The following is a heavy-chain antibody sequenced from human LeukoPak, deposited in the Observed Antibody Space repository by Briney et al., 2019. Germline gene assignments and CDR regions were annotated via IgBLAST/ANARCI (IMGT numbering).Heavy chain of an antibody. J-gene: IGHJ3*02. Sequence: GESLKISCKGSGYSFTRYWIGWVRQVPGKGLEWMGIIYPGDPETRYSPSLQGQVTISADKSFSTAYLQWRSLKASDTAMYYCARWQLANGAFDIWGQGTMVTVSS. CDR2: IYPGDPET. D-gene: IGHD6-6*01. CDR1: GYSFTRYW. CDR3: ARWQLANGAFDI. V-gene: IGHV5-51*01.